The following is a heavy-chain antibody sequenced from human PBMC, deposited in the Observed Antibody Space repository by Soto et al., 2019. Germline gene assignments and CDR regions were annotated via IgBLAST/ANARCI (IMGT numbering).Heavy chain of an antibody. J-gene: IGHJ6*02. CDR2: IIPIFGTA. CDR3: ARVLKITGTTKTYGMDV. D-gene: IGHD1-7*01. V-gene: IGHV1-69*13. Sequence: ASVKVSSKASGGTFSSYAISWVRQAPGQGLEWMGGIIPIFGTANYAQKFQGRVTITADESTSTAYMELSSLRSEDTAVYYCARVLKITGTTKTYGMDVWGQGTTVTVSS. CDR1: GGTFSSYA.